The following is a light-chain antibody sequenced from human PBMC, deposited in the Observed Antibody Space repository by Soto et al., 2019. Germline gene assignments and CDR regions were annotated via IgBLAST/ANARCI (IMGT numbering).Light chain of an antibody. J-gene: IGKJ4*02. CDR3: LQDYNYPLT. Sequence: AIQMTQSPSSLSASVGDRVTITCRASQGIRNDLGWYQQKPGKAPKLLIYAAYSLQSGVPSRFSGSGAGTDFTLTISSLQPEDCATYYCLQDYNYPLTCGGGTKVEIK. CDR1: QGIRND. V-gene: IGKV1-6*01. CDR2: AAY.